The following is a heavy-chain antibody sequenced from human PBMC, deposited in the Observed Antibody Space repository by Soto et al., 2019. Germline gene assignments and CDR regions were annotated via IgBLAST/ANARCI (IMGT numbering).Heavy chain of an antibody. CDR2: IYYSGST. CDR3: ARLRTGRLHLGELSFFSSHWFDP. D-gene: IGHD3-16*02. Sequence: SETLSLTCTVSGGSISSYYWSWIRQPPGKGLEWIGYIYYSGSTNYNPSLKSRVTISVDTSKNQFSLKLSSVTAADTAVYYCARLRTGRLHLGELSFFSSHWFDPWGQGALVTVSS. V-gene: IGHV4-59*01. CDR1: GGSISSYY. J-gene: IGHJ5*02.